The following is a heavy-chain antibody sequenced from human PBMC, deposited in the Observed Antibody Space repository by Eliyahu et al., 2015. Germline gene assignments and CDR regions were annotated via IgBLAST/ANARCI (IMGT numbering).Heavy chain of an antibody. Sequence: QVQLQQWGAGLLRPSETLSLTCAVYHKSFTAYYWTWIRQPPGKGLEWIGEINPDGSTNYNPSLKGRVTMSVDTPKKQVSLKLSSVTAADTAVYYCARLCWGWDAFDIWGQGTMVTVSS. CDR2: INPDGST. CDR3: ARLCWGWDAFDI. CDR1: HKSFTAYY. D-gene: IGHD7-27*01. J-gene: IGHJ3*02. V-gene: IGHV4-34*01.